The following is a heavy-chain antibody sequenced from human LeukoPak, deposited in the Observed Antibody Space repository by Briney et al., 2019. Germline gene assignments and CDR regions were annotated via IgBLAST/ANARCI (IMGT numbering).Heavy chain of an antibody. CDR1: EFVFNSYW. Sequence: GGSLRLSCAASEFVFNSYWMSWVRQAPGKGLEWVASIREDGSEKYYVDSVKGRFTISSDNSKNTVSLQMNRLRAEDTAVYYCAARGHYYGSGSYFYFDYWGQGTLVTVSS. CDR2: IREDGSEK. V-gene: IGHV3-7*03. CDR3: AARGHYYGSGSYFYFDY. J-gene: IGHJ4*02. D-gene: IGHD3-10*01.